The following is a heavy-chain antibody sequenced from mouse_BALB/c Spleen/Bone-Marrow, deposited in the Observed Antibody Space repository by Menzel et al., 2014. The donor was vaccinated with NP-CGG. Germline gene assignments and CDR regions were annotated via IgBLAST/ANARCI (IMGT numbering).Heavy chain of an antibody. CDR2: INPSTAYT. CDR3: ARDLDY. CDR1: GYTFTTYW. V-gene: IGHV1-7*01. Sequence: VQLQQPGAELAKPGASVKMSCKASGYTFTTYWMHWVKQRPGQGLEWIGYINPSTAYTDYNQKFEDKATLTADKSSSTAYMQLSSLTSEDSAVYYCARDLDYWGQGTSVTVSS. J-gene: IGHJ4*01.